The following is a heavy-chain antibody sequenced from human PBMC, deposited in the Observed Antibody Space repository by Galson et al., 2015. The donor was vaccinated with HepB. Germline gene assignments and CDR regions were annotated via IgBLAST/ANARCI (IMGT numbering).Heavy chain of an antibody. CDR3: ARDPSWFGELLYYFDY. V-gene: IGHV3-21*01. CDR1: GFTFSSYS. J-gene: IGHJ4*02. Sequence: SLRLSCAASGFTFSSYSMNWVRQAPGKGLEWVSSISSSSSYIYYADSVKGRFTISRDNAKNSLYLQMNSLRAEDTAVYYCARDPSWFGELLYYFDYWGQGTLVTVSS. CDR2: ISSSSSYI. D-gene: IGHD3-10*01.